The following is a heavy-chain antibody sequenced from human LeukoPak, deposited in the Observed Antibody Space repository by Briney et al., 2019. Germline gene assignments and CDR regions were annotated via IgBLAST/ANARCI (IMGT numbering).Heavy chain of an antibody. Sequence: SETLSLTCTVSGGSIRSYYWSWIRQPPGKGLEWIGYIYYSGSTYYNPSLKSRVTISVDTSKNQLSLKLTSVTAADTAVYYCARHGGAAGGHWGQGTLVTVSS. D-gene: IGHD6-13*01. CDR2: IYYSGST. J-gene: IGHJ4*02. CDR1: GGSIRSYY. V-gene: IGHV4-59*08. CDR3: ARHGGAAGGH.